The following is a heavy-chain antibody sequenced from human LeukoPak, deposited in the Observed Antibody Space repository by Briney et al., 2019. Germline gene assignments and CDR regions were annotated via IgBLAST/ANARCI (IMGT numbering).Heavy chain of an antibody. CDR2: IIPILGIA. V-gene: IGHV1-69*02. CDR3: ASPGPTIFGAVTVDY. J-gene: IGHJ4*02. Sequence: SVKVSCKASGGTFSSYTISWVRQAPGQGLEWMGRIIPILGIANYAQKFQGRVTITADKSTSTAYMELSSLRSEDTAVYYCASPGPTIFGAVTVDYWGQGTLVTVSS. D-gene: IGHD3-3*01. CDR1: GGTFSSYT.